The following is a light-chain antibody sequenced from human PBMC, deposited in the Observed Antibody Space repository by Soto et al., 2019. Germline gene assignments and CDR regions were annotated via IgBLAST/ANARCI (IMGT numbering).Light chain of an antibody. Sequence: EIGMTQSAATLSVSPGGRATLSCRASQSISDTLAWYQQKPGQAPRLLIHGASTRATGFPARFSGSGSGTEFTLPISSLQSEDFAVYHCQHYNSWPRTWTFGQGAKVDIK. CDR1: QSISDT. CDR2: GAS. J-gene: IGKJ1*01. V-gene: IGKV3-15*01. CDR3: QHYNSWPRTWT.